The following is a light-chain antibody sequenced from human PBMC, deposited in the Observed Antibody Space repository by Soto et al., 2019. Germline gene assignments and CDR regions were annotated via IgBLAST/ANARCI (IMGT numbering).Light chain of an antibody. CDR3: CSYAGSRTLFV. CDR1: SNDVGAYDL. J-gene: IGLJ1*01. V-gene: IGLV2-23*01. CDR2: EDS. Sequence: QSAVTQPASVSGSPGQSITISCTGTSNDVGAYDLVSWYQHHPGKAPKCIIYEDSKRPSGVSNRFSGSKSGNTASLTISGLQAGDEGYYYCCSYAGSRTLFVFGTGTKATVL.